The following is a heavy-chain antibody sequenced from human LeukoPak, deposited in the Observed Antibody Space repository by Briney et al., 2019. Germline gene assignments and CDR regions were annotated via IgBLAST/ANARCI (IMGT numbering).Heavy chain of an antibody. CDR3: ARVGYYGSGSYYRDYFEY. Sequence: PSETLSLTCTVSGVSISSYYWTWLRQPPGKGLEWIGFISNSAITDYNPSLKSRVTISIDTSKNQFSLKLNSVTAADTAVYYCARVGYYGSGSYYRDYFEYWGQGTLVTVSS. D-gene: IGHD3-10*01. CDR2: ISNSAIT. J-gene: IGHJ4*02. V-gene: IGHV4-59*01. CDR1: GVSISSYY.